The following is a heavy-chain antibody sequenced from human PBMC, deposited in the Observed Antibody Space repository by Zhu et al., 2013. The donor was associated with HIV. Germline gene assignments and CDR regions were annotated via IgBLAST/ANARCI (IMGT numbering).Heavy chain of an antibody. CDR1: GYTLTELS. J-gene: IGHJ3*02. V-gene: IGHV1-24*01. CDR2: FDPEDGET. CDR3: ATDLIRLGELSPNHDAFDI. Sequence: QVQLVQSGAEVKKPGASVKVSCKVSGYTLTELSMHWVRQAPGKGLEWMGGFDPEDGETIYAQKFQGRVTMTEDTSTDTAYMELSSLRSEDTAVYYCATDLIRLGELSPNHDAFDIWGQGTMVTVSS. D-gene: IGHD3-16*02.